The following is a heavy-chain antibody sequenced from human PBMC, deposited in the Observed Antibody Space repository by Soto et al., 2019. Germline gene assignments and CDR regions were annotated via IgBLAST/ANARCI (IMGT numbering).Heavy chain of an antibody. CDR2: IYYSGST. CDR3: ARGPPERYFDWPNFDY. CDR1: GGSISSYY. Sequence: SETLSLTCTVSGGSISSYYWSWIRQPPGKGLEWIGYIYYSGSTNYNPSLKSRVTISADTSKNQFSLKLSSVTAADTAVYYCARGPPERYFDWPNFDYWGQGTLVTVSS. J-gene: IGHJ4*02. V-gene: IGHV4-59*01. D-gene: IGHD3-9*01.